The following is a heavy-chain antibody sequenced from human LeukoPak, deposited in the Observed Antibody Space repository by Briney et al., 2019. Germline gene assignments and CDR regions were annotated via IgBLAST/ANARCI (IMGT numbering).Heavy chain of an antibody. J-gene: IGHJ4*02. CDR3: AREIVSSNSFDN. V-gene: IGHV3-21*01. CDR1: GLTFISNT. CDR2: ISSAGGYI. D-gene: IGHD2-2*01. Sequence: GGSLRSSCPAPGLTFISNTLNRVRKAPGKGLGWVSSISSAGGYIYYADSVKGRFTISRDNAKNSLYLQMNSLRAVDTAVYYCAREIVSSNSFDNWGQGTLVTVSS.